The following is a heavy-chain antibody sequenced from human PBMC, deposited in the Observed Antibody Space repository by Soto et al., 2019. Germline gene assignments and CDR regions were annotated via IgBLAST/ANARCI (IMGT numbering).Heavy chain of an antibody. J-gene: IGHJ4*02. V-gene: IGHV3-23*01. Sequence: LRLSCAASGFTFSSHAMSWVRQAPGKGLEWVSGMSGSSSTYYADSVKGRFTISRDNSKNTLSLQMNKLRAEDTAVYYCAEGAFDEFDNCGQRTLVTVSS. CDR2: MSGSSST. CDR3: AEGAFDEFDN. D-gene: IGHD3-9*01. CDR1: GFTFSSHA.